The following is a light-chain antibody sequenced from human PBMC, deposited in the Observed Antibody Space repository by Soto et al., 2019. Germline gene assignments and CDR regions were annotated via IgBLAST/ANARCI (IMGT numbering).Light chain of an antibody. V-gene: IGKV3-15*01. CDR2: SAS. Sequence: EIVMTQSPATLSVSPGARVTLFCRASQTVGRDVAWYQQKPGQAPRLLIYSASTWATGVPATFAGSGSGTEFSVTINSLQSEDVALYYCQQYNEWPFTFGGGTKVEIK. J-gene: IGKJ4*01. CDR1: QTVGRD. CDR3: QQYNEWPFT.